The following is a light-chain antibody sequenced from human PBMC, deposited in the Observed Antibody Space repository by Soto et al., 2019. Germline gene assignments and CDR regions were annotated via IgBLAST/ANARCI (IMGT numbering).Light chain of an antibody. CDR2: RIS. V-gene: IGKV3-20*01. J-gene: IGKJ1*01. Sequence: EIVLTQSPGTLSLSPGERATLSCRASQSVGRNYLAWYQQKPGQAPRLLIHRISTRATGIPDRFSGSGFATDFTLTISRLEPEDFAVYYCQQCDNAPQTFGQGTRVEIK. CDR1: QSVGRNY. CDR3: QQCDNAPQT.